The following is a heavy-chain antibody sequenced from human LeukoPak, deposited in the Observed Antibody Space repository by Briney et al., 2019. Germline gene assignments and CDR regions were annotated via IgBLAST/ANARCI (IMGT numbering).Heavy chain of an antibody. J-gene: IGHJ4*02. D-gene: IGHD1-26*01. CDR2: IYSDDST. CDR1: GFIVSGDF. CDR3: AREGGRGRDSPWFDY. V-gene: IGHV3-53*01. Sequence: SGGSLRLSCAASGFIVSGDFMSWVRQAPGKGLEWVSVIYSDDSTYYADSVKGRFTISRDNSKNTLDLQMTGLRAEDTAVYYCAREGGRGRDSPWFDYWGQGTLVTVSS.